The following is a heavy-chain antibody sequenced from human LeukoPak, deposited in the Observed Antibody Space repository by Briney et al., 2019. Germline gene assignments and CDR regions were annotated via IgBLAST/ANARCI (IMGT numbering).Heavy chain of an antibody. Sequence: GGSLRLSCAASGFTFSSYGMSWVRQAPGKGLEWVSAISGSGGSTYYADSVKGRFTISRDNSKNTLYLQMNSLRAEDTAVYYCAKDFSYSGYWSFDYWGQGTLVTVSS. D-gene: IGHD5-12*01. J-gene: IGHJ4*02. CDR1: GFTFSSYG. CDR2: ISGSGGST. V-gene: IGHV3-23*01. CDR3: AKDFSYSGYWSFDY.